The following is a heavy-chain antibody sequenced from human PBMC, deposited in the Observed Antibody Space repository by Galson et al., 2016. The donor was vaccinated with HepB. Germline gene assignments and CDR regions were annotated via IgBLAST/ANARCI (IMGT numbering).Heavy chain of an antibody. D-gene: IGHD2-2*01. Sequence: SLRLSCAASGFTFRNYGMSWVRQAPGKGLEWVSAISGSSATYYADSVKGRFTISRDNSKNTLFLQMNTLRAEDTAVYYCAKVREDCSSTSCYHYYGTDVWGQGTTVTVSS. J-gene: IGHJ6*02. CDR2: ISGSSAT. CDR1: GFTFRNYG. CDR3: AKVREDCSSTSCYHYYGTDV. V-gene: IGHV3-23*01.